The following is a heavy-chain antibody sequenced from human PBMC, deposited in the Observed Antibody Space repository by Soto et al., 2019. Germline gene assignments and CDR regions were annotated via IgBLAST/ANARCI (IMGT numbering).Heavy chain of an antibody. D-gene: IGHD2-21*02. CDR3: ARARLRRTGRAFDM. CDR2: INHSGST. Sequence: QLQLQESGSGLVKPSQTLSLTCAVSGGSITSGTYFWSCIRQPPGKGLEWIGHINHSGSTYYNPSLKSRLTISVDRSKHQFSLKLNSVTAADTAVYYCARARLRRTGRAFDMWGQGTMVTVSS. V-gene: IGHV4-30-2*01. J-gene: IGHJ3*02. CDR1: GGSITSGTYF.